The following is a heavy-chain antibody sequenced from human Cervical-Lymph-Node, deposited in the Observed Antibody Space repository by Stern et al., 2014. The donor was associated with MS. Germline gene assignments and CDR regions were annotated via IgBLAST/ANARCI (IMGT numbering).Heavy chain of an antibody. Sequence: QVQLVQSGAEVKKPGASVKLSCKASGYTLTNYPIHWVRQAPGQRLEWMGWINTGNGDTKYSQKFQGRVTITRDTSASTAYMELSSLTSEDTAVYYCAGNSPGTMLSVSNLDYWGQGTLVSVSS. CDR3: AGNSPGTMLSVSNLDY. V-gene: IGHV1-3*04. CDR1: GYTLTNYP. CDR2: INTGNGDT. J-gene: IGHJ4*02. D-gene: IGHD1-1*01.